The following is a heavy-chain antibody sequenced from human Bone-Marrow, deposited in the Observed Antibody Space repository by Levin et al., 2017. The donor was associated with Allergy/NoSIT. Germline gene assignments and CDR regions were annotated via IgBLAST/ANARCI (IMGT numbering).Heavy chain of an antibody. D-gene: IGHD1-7*01. Sequence: PGESLKISCKVSGYTLTELSMHWVRQAPGKGLEWMGGFNPEDGETIFAQKFQGRVTVTEDTSTDTAYMELSSLRSEDTAVYYCATGRTHNSNYRYYWGQGTLVTVSS. CDR3: ATGRTHNSNYRYY. J-gene: IGHJ4*02. CDR2: FNPEDGET. CDR1: GYTLTELS. V-gene: IGHV1-24*01.